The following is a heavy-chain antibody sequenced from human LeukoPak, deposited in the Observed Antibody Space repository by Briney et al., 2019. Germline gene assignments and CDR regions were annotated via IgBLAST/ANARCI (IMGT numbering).Heavy chain of an antibody. CDR2: IYYSGSA. Sequence: PSETLSLTCTVSGGSISGFYWSWIRQPPGKGLEWIGYIYYSGSAKYNPSLQSRVTISVHTSENQFSLKLKLTSVTAADTAVYYCAKPPSPGLRNWGNGTLVPV. J-gene: IGHJ4*01. D-gene: IGHD1-14*01. V-gene: IGHV4-59*03. CDR3: AKPPSPGLRN. CDR1: GGSISGFY.